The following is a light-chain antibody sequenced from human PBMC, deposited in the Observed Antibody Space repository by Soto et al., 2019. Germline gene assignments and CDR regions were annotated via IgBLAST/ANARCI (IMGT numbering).Light chain of an antibody. V-gene: IGKV3-15*01. CDR2: GAS. Sequence: EIVMTQSPATLSVSPGERATLSCRASRSVSSNLAWFQQKPGQAPRLLIYGASTRATGIPARFSGSGSGTEFTLTISSLQSEDFAVYYCQQYNNWPRTFGQGTK. CDR3: QQYNNWPRT. CDR1: RSVSSN. J-gene: IGKJ1*01.